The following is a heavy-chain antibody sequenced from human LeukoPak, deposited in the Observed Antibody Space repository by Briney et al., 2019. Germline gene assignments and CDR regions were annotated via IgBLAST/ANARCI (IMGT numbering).Heavy chain of an antibody. J-gene: IGHJ6*02. Sequence: GRSLRLSCAASGFTFSSYGMHWVRQAPGKGLEWVAVIWYDGSNKYYADSVKGRFTISRDNPKNTLYLQMNSLRAEDTAVYYCARGNYGMDVWGQGTTVTVSS. V-gene: IGHV3-33*01. CDR1: GFTFSSYG. CDR3: ARGNYGMDV. CDR2: IWYDGSNK.